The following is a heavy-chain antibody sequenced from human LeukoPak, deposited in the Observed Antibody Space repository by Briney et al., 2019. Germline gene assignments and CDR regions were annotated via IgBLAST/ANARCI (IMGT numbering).Heavy chain of an antibody. J-gene: IGHJ4*02. CDR3: ARSGPQKGNDY. CDR2: ISYDGSNK. CDR1: GFTFSSYG. D-gene: IGHD1-26*01. V-gene: IGHV3-30*03. Sequence: GGSLRLSCAASGFTFSSYGMHWVRQAPGKGLEWVAVISYDGSNKYYADSVKGRFTISRDNSKNTLYLQMNSLRAEDTAVYYCARSGPQKGNDYWGQGTLVTVSS.